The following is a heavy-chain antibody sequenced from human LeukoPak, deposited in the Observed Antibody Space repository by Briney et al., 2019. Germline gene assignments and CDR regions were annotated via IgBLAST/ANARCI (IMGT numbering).Heavy chain of an antibody. V-gene: IGHV3-23*01. D-gene: IGHD4-17*01. Sequence: AGGSLRLSCAASGFTFNSYAMSWVRQAPRKGLEWVSSIGGSGATTYYADSVKGRFTISRDNSKNTLYLQMNSLTAEDTAVYYCAKEPGDYLNWFDPWGQGTLVTVSS. CDR3: AKEPGDYLNWFDP. CDR2: IGGSGATT. J-gene: IGHJ5*02. CDR1: GFTFNSYA.